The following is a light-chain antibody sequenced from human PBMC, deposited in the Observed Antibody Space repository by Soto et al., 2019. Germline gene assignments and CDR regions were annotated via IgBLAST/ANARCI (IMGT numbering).Light chain of an antibody. Sequence: DIQMTQSPSSVSASVGDRVTITCRASQSISSWLAWYQQKPGTVPKLLIYAASSLQSGVPSRFSGSGAGTEFTLTITSQQPEDFGTYYCQQGDSLPITFGQGTRLEIK. CDR2: AAS. CDR3: QQGDSLPIT. CDR1: QSISSW. V-gene: IGKV1-12*01. J-gene: IGKJ5*01.